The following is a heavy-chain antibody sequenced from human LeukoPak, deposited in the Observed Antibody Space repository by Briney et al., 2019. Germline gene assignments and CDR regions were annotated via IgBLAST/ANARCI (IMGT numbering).Heavy chain of an antibody. V-gene: IGHV3-23*01. D-gene: IGHD6-19*01. J-gene: IGHJ4*02. CDR2: ISGSGGST. CDR1: GFTLSSYA. Sequence: GGSLRLSCAASGFTLSSYAMSWVRQAPGKGLEWVSAISGSGGSTYYADSVKGRFTISRDNSKNTLYLQMNSLRAEDTAVYYCAKDREIAVAGTCDYWGQGTLVTVSS. CDR3: AKDREIAVAGTCDY.